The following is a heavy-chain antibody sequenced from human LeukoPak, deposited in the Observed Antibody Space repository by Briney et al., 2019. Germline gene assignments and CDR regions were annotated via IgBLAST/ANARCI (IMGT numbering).Heavy chain of an antibody. D-gene: IGHD4-17*01. V-gene: IGHV3-21*01. J-gene: IGHJ6*02. Sequence: GGSLRLSCAASGFTFSSYSMNWVRQAPGKGLEWVSSISSSSSYIYYADSVKGRFTISRDNAKNSLCLQMNSLRAEDTAVYYCARDQGGPSYGDYEDGMDVWGQGTTVTVSS. CDR2: ISSSSSYI. CDR3: ARDQGGPSYGDYEDGMDV. CDR1: GFTFSSYS.